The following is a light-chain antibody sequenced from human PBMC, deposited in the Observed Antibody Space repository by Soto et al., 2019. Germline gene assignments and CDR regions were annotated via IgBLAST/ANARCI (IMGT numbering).Light chain of an antibody. J-gene: IGKJ4*01. V-gene: IGKV3-15*01. CDR1: QSISTK. CDR2: GAS. CDR3: QEYNDWRPIT. Sequence: IVMTQSPATLSVSPGGRATLSCRASQSISTKLAWYQQKRGQAPRLLIYGASTRAPGIPVRFSGSGSGTEFTLTITSLQSEDFAVYCCQEYNDWRPITFGGGTKVEIK.